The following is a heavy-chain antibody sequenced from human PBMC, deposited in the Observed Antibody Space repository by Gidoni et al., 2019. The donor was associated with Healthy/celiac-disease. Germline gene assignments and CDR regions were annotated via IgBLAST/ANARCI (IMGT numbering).Heavy chain of an antibody. Sequence: QVQLVQSGAEVKKPGASVKVSCKASGYTFTSYYMHWVRQAPGQGLEWMGIINPRGGSTSYAQKFQGRVTMTRDTSTSTVYMELSSLRSEDTAVYYCATRGTGSYYYYYYGMDVWGQGTTVTVSS. CDR2: INPRGGST. CDR1: GYTFTSYY. V-gene: IGHV1-46*03. CDR3: ATRGTGSYYYYYYGMDV. J-gene: IGHJ6*02. D-gene: IGHD1-26*01.